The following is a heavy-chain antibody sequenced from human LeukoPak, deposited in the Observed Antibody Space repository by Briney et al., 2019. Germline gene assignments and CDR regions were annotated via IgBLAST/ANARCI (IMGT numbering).Heavy chain of an antibody. Sequence: ASVKVSCKASGYTFTGYYMHWVRQAPGQGLEWMGWINPNSGGTNYAQKFQGRVTMTRDTSISTAYMELSRLRSDDTAVYYCARSMLQRPYYYYYYMDVWGKGTTVTVSS. J-gene: IGHJ6*03. CDR2: INPNSGGT. CDR1: GYTFTGYY. V-gene: IGHV1-2*02. CDR3: ARSMLQRPYYYYYYMDV. D-gene: IGHD5-24*01.